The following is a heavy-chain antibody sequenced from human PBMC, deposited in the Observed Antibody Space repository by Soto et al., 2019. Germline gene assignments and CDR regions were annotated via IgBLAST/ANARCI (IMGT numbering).Heavy chain of an antibody. V-gene: IGHV3-23*01. Sequence: EVQLLESRGGLVQPGGSLRLSCTASGFTFVTYEMTWVRQAPGKGLDWVSTIRGGGADTTYYADSVRGRFTISRDNSKNTMYLQMSSLRPEDTAVYYCVKGSWLDDFGGQGTLVTVSS. D-gene: IGHD3-9*01. CDR1: GFTFVTYE. CDR2: IRGGGADTT. J-gene: IGHJ4*02. CDR3: VKGSWLDDF.